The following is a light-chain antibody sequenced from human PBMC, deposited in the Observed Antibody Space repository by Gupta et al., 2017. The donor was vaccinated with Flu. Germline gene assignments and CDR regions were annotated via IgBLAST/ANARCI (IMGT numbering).Light chain of an antibody. J-gene: IGKJ1*01. CDR1: QSVLYSSNSKNY. CDR3: QQYESDPPWT. V-gene: IGKV4-1*01. Sequence: DIVMTQSPDSLAVSLGERATINCKSSQSVLYSSNSKNYLAWYQQKPRQPPKLLIYWASTREAGVPDRFSGSGYGTDFTLTISSRQAEDVAVYYCQQYESDPPWTFGQGTKVEIK. CDR2: WAS.